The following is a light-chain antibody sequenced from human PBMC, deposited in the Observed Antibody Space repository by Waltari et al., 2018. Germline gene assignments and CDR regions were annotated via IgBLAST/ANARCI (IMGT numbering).Light chain of an antibody. CDR2: YAS. CDR3: QQYNSAPYS. Sequence: DIQMTQSPSSLSASVGDTVTITCRASQAISSYLAWYQQKPGKVPKPLIYYASNLESGVPSRFSGSGSGTEFTLTISSLQPEDFATYYCQQYNSAPYSFGQGTKVEIK. CDR1: QAISSY. J-gene: IGKJ2*03. V-gene: IGKV1-16*01.